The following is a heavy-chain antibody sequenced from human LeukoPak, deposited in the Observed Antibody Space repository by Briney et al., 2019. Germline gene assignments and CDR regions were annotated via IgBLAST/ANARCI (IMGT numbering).Heavy chain of an antibody. Sequence: GGSLRLSCAASGLTFSSYGMHWVRQAPGKGQEWVAFIRYDGSNKYYADSVKGRFTISRDNSKNTLYLQMNSLRAEDTAVYYCAKDGTIIVGATGLGYWGQGTLVTVSS. V-gene: IGHV3-30*02. J-gene: IGHJ4*02. CDR2: IRYDGSNK. CDR3: AKDGTIIVGATGLGY. D-gene: IGHD1-26*01. CDR1: GLTFSSYG.